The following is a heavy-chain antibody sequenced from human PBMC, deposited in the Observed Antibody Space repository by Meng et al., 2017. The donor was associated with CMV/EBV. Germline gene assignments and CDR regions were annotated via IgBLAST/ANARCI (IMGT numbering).Heavy chain of an antibody. CDR1: GGTFSSYA. Sequence: SVKVSCKASGGTFSSYAISWVRQAPGQGLEWMGGIIPIFGTANYAQRFQGRVTITTDESTSTAYMELSSLRSEDTAVYYCARGGYSYGNYYYYGMDVWGQGTTVTVSS. J-gene: IGHJ6*02. V-gene: IGHV1-69*05. D-gene: IGHD5-18*01. CDR3: ARGGYSYGNYYYYGMDV. CDR2: IIPIFGTA.